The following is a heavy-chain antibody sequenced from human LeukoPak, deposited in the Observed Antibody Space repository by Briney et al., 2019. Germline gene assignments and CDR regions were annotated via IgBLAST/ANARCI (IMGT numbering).Heavy chain of an antibody. J-gene: IGHJ4*02. CDR3: TTDSSLVATIPDY. Sequence: GGSLRLSCAASGFTFSNAWMSWVRQAPGKGLEGVGRIKSKTDGGTTDYAAPVKGRFTISRDDSKNTLYLQMNSLKTEDTAVYYCTTDSSLVATIPDYWGQGTLVTVSS. V-gene: IGHV3-15*01. CDR1: GFTFSNAW. D-gene: IGHD5-12*01. CDR2: IKSKTDGGTT.